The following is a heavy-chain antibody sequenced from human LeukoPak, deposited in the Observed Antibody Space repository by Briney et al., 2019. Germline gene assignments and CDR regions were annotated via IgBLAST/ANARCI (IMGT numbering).Heavy chain of an antibody. D-gene: IGHD1-20*01. V-gene: IGHV4-61*01. CDR2: IYYSGST. CDR1: GGSISSGSYY. J-gene: IGHJ4*02. CDR3: ARDLVTGSLDY. Sequence: SQTLSLTCTVSGGSISSGSYYWSWIRQPPGKGLEWIGYIYYSGSTNYNPSLKSRVTISVDTSKNQCSLKLSSVTAADTAVYYCARDLVTGSLDYWGQGTLVTVSS.